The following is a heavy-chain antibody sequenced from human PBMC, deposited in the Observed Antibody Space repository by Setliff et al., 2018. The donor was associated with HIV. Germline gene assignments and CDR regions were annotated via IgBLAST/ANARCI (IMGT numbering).Heavy chain of an antibody. D-gene: IGHD3-22*01. CDR1: GGSISSSSYY. V-gene: IGHV4-39*07. J-gene: IGHJ4*02. CDR3: ARWPPHRSSDYDQEY. CDR2: IYYSGST. Sequence: SETLSLTCTVSGGSISSSSYYWGWIRQPPGKGLEWIGSIYYSGSTYYNPSLKSRVTISVDTSKNQFSLKLSSVTAADTAVYYCARWPPHRSSDYDQEYWGQGILVTVSS.